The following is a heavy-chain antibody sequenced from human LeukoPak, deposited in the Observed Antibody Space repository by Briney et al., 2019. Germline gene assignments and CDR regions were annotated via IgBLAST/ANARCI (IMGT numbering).Heavy chain of an antibody. J-gene: IGHJ3*02. V-gene: IGHV3-21*01. D-gene: IGHD1-26*01. CDR1: DYG. CDR2: ISSSSTYI. CDR3: ARVRVGATYGGAFDI. Sequence: GGSLRLSCAASDYGMSWVRQAPGKVLEWVSSISSSSTYIFYADSVKGRFTISRDDAKNSLYLQMNSLRAEDTAVYSCARVRVGATYGGAFDIWGQGTMVTVSS.